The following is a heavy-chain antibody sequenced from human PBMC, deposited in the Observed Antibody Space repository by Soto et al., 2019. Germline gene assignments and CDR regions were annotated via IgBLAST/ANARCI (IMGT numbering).Heavy chain of an antibody. CDR1: GFTFSSYA. CDR2: ISGSGGNT. D-gene: IGHD3-10*01. V-gene: IGHV3-23*01. Sequence: EVQLLESGGDLVQPGGSLRLSCAASGFTFSSYAMNWVRQAPGKGLEWVSAISGSGGNTFCADSVKGRFTISRDNSKNTLYLQMNSLRAEDTAVYYCAKDGRGSGSHYNSFGYWGQGTLVTVSS. J-gene: IGHJ4*02. CDR3: AKDGRGSGSHYNSFGY.